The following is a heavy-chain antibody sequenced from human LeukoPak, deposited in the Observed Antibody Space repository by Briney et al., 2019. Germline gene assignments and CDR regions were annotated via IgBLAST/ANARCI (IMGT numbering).Heavy chain of an antibody. CDR3: ARERISTLPDY. CDR2: IYTSGST. J-gene: IGHJ4*02. D-gene: IGHD2-2*01. V-gene: IGHV4-4*07. Sequence: SETLSLTCTVSGGSIISYFWSWIRQPAGKGVEWIGRIYTSGSTNYSPSLKSRVTMSVDTSKNQFSLKLSSVTAADTAVYYCARERISTLPDYWGQGTLVTVSS. CDR1: GGSIISYF.